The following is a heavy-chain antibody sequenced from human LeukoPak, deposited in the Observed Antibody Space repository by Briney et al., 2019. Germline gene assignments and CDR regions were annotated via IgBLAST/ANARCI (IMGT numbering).Heavy chain of an antibody. D-gene: IGHD6-19*01. CDR1: GFTVSSNY. CDR2: TYSGGST. J-gene: IGHJ4*02. Sequence: GGSLRLSCAASGFTVSSNYMSWVRQAPGKGLEWVSVTYSGGSTYYADSVKGRFTISRDNSKNTLYLQMNSLRAEDTAVYYCAGAHYSSGWYVGRGYYFDYWGQGTLVTVSS. CDR3: AGAHYSSGWYVGRGYYFDY. V-gene: IGHV3-66*02.